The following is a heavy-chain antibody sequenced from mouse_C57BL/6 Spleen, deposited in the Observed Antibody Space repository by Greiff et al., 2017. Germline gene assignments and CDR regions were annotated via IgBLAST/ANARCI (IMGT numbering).Heavy chain of an antibody. V-gene: IGHV1-69*01. CDR3: ARWRDYDVRGYYAMDY. J-gene: IGHJ4*01. CDR2: IDPSDSYT. D-gene: IGHD2-4*01. CDR1: GYTFTSYW. Sequence: QVQLQQPGAELVMPGASVKLSCKASGYTFTSYWMHWVKQRPGQGLEWIGEIDPSDSYTNYNQKFKGKSTLTVDKSSSTAYMQLSSLTSEDSAVYYCARWRDYDVRGYYAMDYWGQGTSVTVSS.